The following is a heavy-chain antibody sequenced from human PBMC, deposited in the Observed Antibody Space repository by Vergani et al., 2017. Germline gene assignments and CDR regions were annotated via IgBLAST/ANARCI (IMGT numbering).Heavy chain of an antibody. CDR3: ARQRGKKWGPAGLIERRDAFDI. D-gene: IGHD1-26*01. V-gene: IGHV3-21*01. CDR1: GFTFSSYS. J-gene: IGHJ3*02. Sequence: EVQLVESGGGLVKPGGSLRLSCAASGFTFSSYSMNWVRQAPGKGLEWVSSISSSSSYIYYADSVKGRFTISRDNAKNSLYLQMNSLRAEDTAVYYCARQRGKKWGPAGLIERRDAFDIWGQGTMVTVSS. CDR2: ISSSSSYI.